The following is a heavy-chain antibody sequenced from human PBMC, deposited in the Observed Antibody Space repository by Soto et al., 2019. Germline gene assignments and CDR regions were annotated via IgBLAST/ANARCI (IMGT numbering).Heavy chain of an antibody. CDR3: ARDYDSSGSFDS. Sequence: SETLSLTCAVSGGSIGRSYWWSWVRLTPAQGLEWIGEIYHTGSTNXXXXXXXXXXXXXDXXXNQFSLKLSSVTAADTAVYYCARDYDSSGSFDSWGQGTLVT. CDR1: GGSIGRSYW. J-gene: IGHJ4*02. CDR2: IYHTGST. V-gene: IGHV4-4*02. D-gene: IGHD3-22*01.